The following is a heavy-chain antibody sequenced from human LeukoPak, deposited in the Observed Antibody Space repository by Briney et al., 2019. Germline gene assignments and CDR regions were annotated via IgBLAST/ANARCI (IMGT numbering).Heavy chain of an antibody. Sequence: GGSLRLSCAASGSTFSSYWMHWARQAPGKRLVWVSRINSDGSSSSYADSVKGRFTISRDNAKNTLYLQMNSLRAEDTAVFYCARTWDWNFDLWGRGTLVTVSS. CDR2: INSDGSSS. J-gene: IGHJ2*01. D-gene: IGHD1-26*01. V-gene: IGHV3-74*01. CDR1: GSTFSSYW. CDR3: ARTWDWNFDL.